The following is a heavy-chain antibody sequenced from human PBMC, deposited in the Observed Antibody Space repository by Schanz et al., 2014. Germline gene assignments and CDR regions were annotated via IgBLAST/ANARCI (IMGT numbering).Heavy chain of an antibody. Sequence: QVQLVQSGAEVKKPGASVKVSCKASGYTFTSHGISWVRQAPGQGLEWMGWITAYNGDTNYALKLQGRVTMTTDTSTGTAYMELRSLRSDDTALYYCTREVGLYDRGWFDPWGQGTLVIVSS. CDR2: ITAYNGDT. CDR1: GYTFTSHG. CDR3: TREVGLYDRGWFDP. J-gene: IGHJ5*02. D-gene: IGHD3-22*01. V-gene: IGHV1-18*01.